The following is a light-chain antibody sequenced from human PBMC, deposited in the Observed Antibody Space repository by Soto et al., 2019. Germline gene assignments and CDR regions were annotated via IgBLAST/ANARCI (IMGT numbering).Light chain of an antibody. Sequence: DIQMTQSPSTLSASIGDRVIITCRASQSISSWLAWYQQKPGKAPKLLIYKASSLESGVPSRFSGSGSGTEFTLTISSLQPDDFATYYCQQYNSYWRTFGQGTKVDIK. V-gene: IGKV1-5*03. CDR3: QQYNSYWRT. CDR1: QSISSW. J-gene: IGKJ1*01. CDR2: KAS.